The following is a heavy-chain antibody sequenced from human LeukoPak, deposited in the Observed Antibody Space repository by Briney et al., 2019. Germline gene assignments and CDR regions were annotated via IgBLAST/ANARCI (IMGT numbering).Heavy chain of an antibody. CDR1: GFIFSDYY. V-gene: IGHV3-11*04. CDR2: IKGTGLTT. J-gene: IGHJ6*03. D-gene: IGHD3-16*01. Sequence: GSLRLSCAASGFIFSDYYMAWIRQAPGKGLEWISTIKGTGLTTYYADSVKGRVTISRDNDKNSLFLQMSSLRAGDTAIYYCARAGELRYMDVWGKGTAVTVSS. CDR3: ARAGELRYMDV.